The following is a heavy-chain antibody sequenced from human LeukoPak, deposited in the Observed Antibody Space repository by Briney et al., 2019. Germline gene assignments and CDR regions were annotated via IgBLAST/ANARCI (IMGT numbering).Heavy chain of an antibody. CDR1: GFTFSSYS. CDR3: ARILGYCSSTSCYFGDAFDI. J-gene: IGHJ3*02. V-gene: IGHV3-21*01. Sequence: GGSLRLSCAASGFTFSSYSTNWVRQAPGKGLEWVSSISSSSSYIYYADSVEGRFTISRDNAKNSLYLQMNSLRAEDTAVYYCARILGYCSSTSCYFGDAFDIWGQGTMVTVSS. CDR2: ISSSSSYI. D-gene: IGHD2-2*01.